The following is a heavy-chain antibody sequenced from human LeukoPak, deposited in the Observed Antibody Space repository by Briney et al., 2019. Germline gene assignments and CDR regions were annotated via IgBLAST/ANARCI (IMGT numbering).Heavy chain of an antibody. D-gene: IGHD3-3*01. V-gene: IGHV3-48*03. CDR2: ISSRGSAT. J-gene: IGHJ4*02. CDR3: AREMEFTGYDFGLDY. CDR1: GFSFSGYE. Sequence: GGSLRLSCAVSGFSFSGYEMNWVSQAPGKGLEWISYISSRGSATYYADSVKGRFIISRDDAKNSLYLQMNSLRAEDTAVYYCAREMEFTGYDFGLDYWGQGTLVTVSS.